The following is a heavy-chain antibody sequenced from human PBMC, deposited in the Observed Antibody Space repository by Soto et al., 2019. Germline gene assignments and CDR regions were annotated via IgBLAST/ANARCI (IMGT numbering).Heavy chain of an antibody. CDR2: TYPGDSDT. CDR3: ARANYDILTGYLDY. Sequence: GESLKISCEGSGYTFTTYWIAWVRQMPGKGLEWMGITYPGDSDTRYSPSFQGQVTISADKSTSTAYLQWSSLKASDTAMYYCARANYDILTGYLDYWGQGTLVTVSS. J-gene: IGHJ4*02. D-gene: IGHD3-9*01. CDR1: GYTFTTYW. V-gene: IGHV5-51*01.